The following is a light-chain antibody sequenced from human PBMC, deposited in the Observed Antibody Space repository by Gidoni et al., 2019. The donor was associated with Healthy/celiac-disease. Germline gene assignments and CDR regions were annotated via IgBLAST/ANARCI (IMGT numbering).Light chain of an antibody. Sequence: AIRMTQSPSSFSASTGDRVTITCRASQSISSYLAWYQQKPGKAPKLLIYAASTLQSGVPSRFSGSGSGTDFTLTISCQQSEDFATYYCQRYYSYPPTFGQGTRLEIK. CDR2: AAS. V-gene: IGKV1-8*01. CDR3: QRYYSYPPT. J-gene: IGKJ5*01. CDR1: QSISSY.